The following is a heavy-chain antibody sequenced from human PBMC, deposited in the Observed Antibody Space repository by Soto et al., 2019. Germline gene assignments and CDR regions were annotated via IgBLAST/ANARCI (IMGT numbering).Heavy chain of an antibody. CDR3: ARTYYYDSSGYYFAAALFDY. CDR2: INAGNGNT. J-gene: IGHJ4*02. Sequence: GSVKVSCKASGDTFTSDAMQWVRQAPGQRLEWMGWINAGNGNTKYSQKFQGRVTITRDTSASTAYMELSSLRSEDTAVYYCARTYYYDSSGYYFAAALFDYWGQGTLLPVSS. D-gene: IGHD3-22*01. V-gene: IGHV1-3*01. CDR1: GDTFTSDA.